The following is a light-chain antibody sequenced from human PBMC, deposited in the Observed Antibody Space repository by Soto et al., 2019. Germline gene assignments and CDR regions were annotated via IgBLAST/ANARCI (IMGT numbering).Light chain of an antibody. J-gene: IGKJ5*01. CDR2: AAS. CDR3: QQRNVWPPIT. Sequence: EIVMTQSPGTLSVSPGERATLSCRASQGVGTNLAWYQQRPGQAPRLLIYAASTRATGIPARFSGSRSGTEFTLTINNLEPEDFAVYYCQQRNVWPPITFGQGTRLEI. V-gene: IGKV3-15*01. CDR1: QGVGTN.